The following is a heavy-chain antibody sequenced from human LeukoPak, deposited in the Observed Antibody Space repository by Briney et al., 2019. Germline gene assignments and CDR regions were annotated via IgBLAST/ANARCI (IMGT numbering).Heavy chain of an antibody. V-gene: IGHV1-2*02. CDR1: GYTFTGYY. CDR3: ARSERSGAGTDAFDI. CDR2: INPNSGGT. J-gene: IGHJ3*02. Sequence: ASVKVSCKASGYTFTGYYMHWVRQAPGQGLEWMGWINPNSGGTNYAQKFQGRVTMTRDTSISTAYMELSRLRSDDTAVYYCARSERSGAGTDAFDIWGQGTVVTVSS. D-gene: IGHD1-1*01.